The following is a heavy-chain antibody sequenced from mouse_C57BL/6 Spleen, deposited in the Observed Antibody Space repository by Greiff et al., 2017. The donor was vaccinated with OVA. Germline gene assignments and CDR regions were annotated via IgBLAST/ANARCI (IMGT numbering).Heavy chain of an antibody. CDR1: GYSFTGYY. Sequence: VQLQQSGPELVKPGASVKISCKASGYSFTGYYMNWVKQSPEKSLEWIGEINPSTGGTTYNQKFKAKATLTVDKSSSTAYMQLKSLTSEDSAVYYCARKELGYYYAMDYWGQGTSVTVSS. V-gene: IGHV1-42*01. CDR2: INPSTGGT. D-gene: IGHD2-2*01. J-gene: IGHJ4*01. CDR3: ARKELGYYYAMDY.